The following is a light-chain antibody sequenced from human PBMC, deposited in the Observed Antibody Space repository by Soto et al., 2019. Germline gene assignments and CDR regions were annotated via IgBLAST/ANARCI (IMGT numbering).Light chain of an antibody. J-gene: IGKJ3*01. CDR2: GAS. Sequence: EIVLTQSPGTLSLSPGERATLSCRASQSVSSNNLAWYQQRPGQAPRVVIYGASTRATGIPARFSGSGSGTDFTLTISRLEPEDFAMYYCQQYGSSPFTFGHGTKVDIK. V-gene: IGKV3-20*01. CDR1: QSVSSNN. CDR3: QQYGSSPFT.